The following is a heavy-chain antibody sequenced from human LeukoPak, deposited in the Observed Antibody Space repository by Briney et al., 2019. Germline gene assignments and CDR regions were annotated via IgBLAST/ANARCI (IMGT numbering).Heavy chain of an antibody. CDR1: GASINNYY. J-gene: IGHJ3*02. Sequence: SETLSLTCSVSGASINNYYWTWIRQPAGKGLEWIGRISSSGSTNYNPSLKSRVTISVDTSKNQFSLKLSSVTAADTAVHFCARGPYSYDSSGAFDIWGQGTMVTVSS. D-gene: IGHD3-22*01. CDR2: ISSSGST. V-gene: IGHV4-4*07. CDR3: ARGPYSYDSSGAFDI.